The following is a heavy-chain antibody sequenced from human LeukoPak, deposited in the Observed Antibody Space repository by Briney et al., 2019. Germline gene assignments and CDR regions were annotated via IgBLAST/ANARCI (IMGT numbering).Heavy chain of an antibody. J-gene: IGHJ1*01. D-gene: IGHD3-10*01. Sequence: ASVKLSCKASGGTFSSYAISWVRQAPGQGLEWMGWIIPIFGTANYAQKFQGRVTITADESTSTAYMELSSLRSEDTAVYYCATRISKYYYGSGSYYKDEYFQHWGQGTLVTVSS. CDR3: ATRISKYYYGSGSYYKDEYFQH. CDR2: IIPIFGTA. CDR1: GGTFSSYA. V-gene: IGHV1-69*13.